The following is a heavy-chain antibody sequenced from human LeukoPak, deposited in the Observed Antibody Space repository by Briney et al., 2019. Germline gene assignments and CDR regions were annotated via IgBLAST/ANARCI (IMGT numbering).Heavy chain of an antibody. J-gene: IGHJ4*02. Sequence: GGSLRLSCVTSGFMFSTYALSWVRQAQGKGLEWASSISGSGGGTYHADSVKGRFTISRDSSKNTLYLQMNSLRAEDTAIYYCARVIRTAPGKGYFDYWGLGALVTVSS. D-gene: IGHD6-13*01. CDR3: ARVIRTAPGKGYFDY. CDR2: ISGSGGGT. V-gene: IGHV3-23*01. CDR1: GFMFSTYA.